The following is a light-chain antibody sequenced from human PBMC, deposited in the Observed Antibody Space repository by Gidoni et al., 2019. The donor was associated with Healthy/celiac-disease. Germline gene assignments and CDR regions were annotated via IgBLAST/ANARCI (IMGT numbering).Light chain of an antibody. CDR3: QQRRA. CDR2: DAS. V-gene: IGKV3-11*01. CDR1: QSVSSY. J-gene: IGKJ4*01. Sequence: DIVLTQSPATLSLSPGERATLSCRASQSVSSYLAWYQQKPGQAPRLLIYDASNRATGTPARFSGSGSGTDFTLTISSLEPEDFAVYYCQQRRAFGGGTKVEIK.